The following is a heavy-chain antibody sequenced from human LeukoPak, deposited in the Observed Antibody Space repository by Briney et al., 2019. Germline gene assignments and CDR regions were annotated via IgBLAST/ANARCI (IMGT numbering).Heavy chain of an antibody. D-gene: IGHD1-26*01. J-gene: IGHJ4*02. CDR3: AREPTTGREPTSGRPLDY. Sequence: SETLSLICTVSGGSISGYFWSWIRQPAGKGLEWIGRIYSRGSNNYNPSLKSRVTMSLDTSKNHLSLNLSSVTAADTAVYYCAREPTTGREPTSGRPLDYWGQGTLVTVSS. CDR2: IYSRGSN. CDR1: GGSISGYF. V-gene: IGHV4-4*07.